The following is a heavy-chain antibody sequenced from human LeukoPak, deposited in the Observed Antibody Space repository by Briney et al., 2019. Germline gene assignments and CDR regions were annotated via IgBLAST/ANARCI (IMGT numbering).Heavy chain of an antibody. J-gene: IGHJ4*02. CDR1: GGSTSSYY. CDR3: ARTSGYYDSSGYDY. Sequence: SETLSLTCTVSGGSTSSYYWSWIRQPAGKGLEWIGRIYTSGSTNYNPSLKSRVTISVDTSKNQFSLRLSSVTAADTAVYYCARTSGYYDSSGYDYWGQGTLVTVSS. D-gene: IGHD3-22*01. CDR2: IYTSGST. V-gene: IGHV4-4*07.